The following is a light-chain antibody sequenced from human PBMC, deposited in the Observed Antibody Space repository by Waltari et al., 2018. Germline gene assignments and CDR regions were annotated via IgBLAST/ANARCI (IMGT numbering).Light chain of an antibody. Sequence: QAALTQPPSVSGSPGQSVTISCTGTSSDIGGYNYVSWYQHHPGKAPKLMIYDVSKRPSGGSDRCSGSKSDNTASLTISGRQAEDDADYHCSSYAGSNIYIFGGGTRLTVL. CDR3: SSYAGSNIYI. CDR2: DVS. J-gene: IGLJ2*01. V-gene: IGLV2-8*01. CDR1: SSDIGGYNY.